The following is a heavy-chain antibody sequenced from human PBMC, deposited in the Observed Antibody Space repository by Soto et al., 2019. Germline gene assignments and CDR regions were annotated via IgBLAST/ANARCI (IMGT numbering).Heavy chain of an antibody. Sequence: QVQLVQSGAEVKKPGSSVKVSCKASGGTFSSYAISWVRQAPGQGLEWMGGIIPIFGTANYAQKFQGRVTITEDKSTSTAYMELSSLRSEDTAVYYCARVYSSGYYQNYYFDYWGQGTLVTVSS. CDR1: GGTFSSYA. CDR2: IIPIFGTA. CDR3: ARVYSSGYYQNYYFDY. D-gene: IGHD3-22*01. J-gene: IGHJ4*02. V-gene: IGHV1-69*06.